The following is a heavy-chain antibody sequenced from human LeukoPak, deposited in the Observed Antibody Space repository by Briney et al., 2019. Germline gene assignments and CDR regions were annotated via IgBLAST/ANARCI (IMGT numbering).Heavy chain of an antibody. CDR1: GFTFSSYA. Sequence: GGSLRLSCAASGFTFSSYAMSWVRQAPGKGLEWVSAISGSGGSTYYADSVKGRFTISRDNSKNTLYLQMNSLRAEDTAVYYCAKHRVGGVRPSLFDYWGQGTLVTVSS. J-gene: IGHJ4*02. D-gene: IGHD3-10*01. CDR2: ISGSGGST. V-gene: IGHV3-23*01. CDR3: AKHRVGGVRPSLFDY.